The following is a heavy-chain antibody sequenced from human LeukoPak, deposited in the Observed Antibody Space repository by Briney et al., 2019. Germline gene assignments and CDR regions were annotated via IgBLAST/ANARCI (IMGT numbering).Heavy chain of an antibody. V-gene: IGHV4-4*07. J-gene: IGHJ4*02. D-gene: IGHD2-2*01. CDR2: IYTCGST. CDR3: ARAPYCSSTSCYVDY. CDR1: GGSISSYY. Sequence: SETLSLTCTVSGGSISSYYWSWIRQPAGKGLEWIGRIYTCGSTNYNPSLKSRVTMSVDTSKNQFSLKLSSVTAADTAVYYCARAPYCSSTSCYVDYWGQGTLVTVSS.